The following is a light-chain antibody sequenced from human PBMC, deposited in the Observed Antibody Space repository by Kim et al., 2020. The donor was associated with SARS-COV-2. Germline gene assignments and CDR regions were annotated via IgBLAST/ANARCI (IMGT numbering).Light chain of an antibody. CDR2: GKN. V-gene: IGLV3-19*01. Sequence: ALGQTVRITCQGDSLRSYYASWYQQKPGQAPVLVIYGKNNRPSGIPDRFSSSSSGNTASLTITGAQAEDEADYYCNSRDSSGNHLVFGGGTKLTVL. CDR1: SLRSYY. J-gene: IGLJ2*01. CDR3: NSRDSSGNHLV.